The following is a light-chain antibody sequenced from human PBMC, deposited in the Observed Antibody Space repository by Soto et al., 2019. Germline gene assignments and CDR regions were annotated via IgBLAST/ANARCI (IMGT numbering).Light chain of an antibody. V-gene: IGLV2-23*02. J-gene: IGLJ2*01. CDR2: EVT. Sequence: QSALTQPASVSGSPGQSITISCTGTSSDVGGYTLVSWYQQHPGKVPKLIIYEVTKRPSGVSNRFSGSKSGNTASLTISGVQAEDEADYYCCSYAGSATWVFGGGTKLTVL. CDR3: CSYAGSATWV. CDR1: SSDVGGYTL.